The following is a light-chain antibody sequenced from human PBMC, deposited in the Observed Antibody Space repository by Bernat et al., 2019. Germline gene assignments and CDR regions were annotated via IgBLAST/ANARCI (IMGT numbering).Light chain of an antibody. Sequence: QSVLTQPPSASGTPGQRVTISCSGSSSNIGSNTVNWYQQLPGTAPKLLIYSNNQRPSGVPDRFSGSKSGTSASLAISGLQSEDEADYYCAAWDDSLNGAVCGGGSKLTVL. CDR3: AAWDDSLNGAV. CDR2: SNN. CDR1: SSNIGSNT. V-gene: IGLV1-44*01. J-gene: IGLJ3*02.